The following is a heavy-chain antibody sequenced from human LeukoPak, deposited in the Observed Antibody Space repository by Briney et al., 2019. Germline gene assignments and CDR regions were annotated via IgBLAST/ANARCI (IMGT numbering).Heavy chain of an antibody. D-gene: IGHD3-16*01. V-gene: IGHV4-38-2*02. CDR1: GYSISSGYY. CDR2: IYHSGST. CDR3: ARVYQAYDYVWGSYPDY. J-gene: IGHJ4*02. Sequence: SETLSLTCTVSGYSISSGYYWGWIRQPPGKGLEWIGSIYHSGSTYYNPSLKSRVTISVDTSKNQFSLKLSSVTAADTAVYYCARVYQAYDYVWGSYPDYWGQGTLVTVSS.